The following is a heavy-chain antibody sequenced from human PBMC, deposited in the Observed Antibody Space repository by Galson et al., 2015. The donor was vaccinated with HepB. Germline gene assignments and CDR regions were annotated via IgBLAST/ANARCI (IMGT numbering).Heavy chain of an antibody. CDR2: IIPNFGTA. J-gene: IGHJ3*02. CDR3: ARCGGYYYDSSGYYGAFDI. D-gene: IGHD3-22*01. Sequence: SVKVSCKASGGTFSSYAISWVRQAPGQGLEWMGGIIPNFGTANYAQKFQGRVTITADESTSTAYMELSSLRSEDTAVYYCARCGGYYYDSSGYYGAFDIWGQGTMVTVSS. V-gene: IGHV1-69*13. CDR1: GGTFSSYA.